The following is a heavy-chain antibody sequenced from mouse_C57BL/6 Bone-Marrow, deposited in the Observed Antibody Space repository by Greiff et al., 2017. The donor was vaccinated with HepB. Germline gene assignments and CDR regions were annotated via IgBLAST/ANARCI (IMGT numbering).Heavy chain of an antibody. CDR2: ISYDGSN. Sequence: EVKLVESGPGLMKPSQSLSLTCSVTGYSITSGYYWNWIRQFPGNKLEWMGYISYDGSNNYNPSLKNRISITRDTSKNQFFLKLNSVTTEDTATYYCAREGYDAWYFDVWGTGTTVTVAS. J-gene: IGHJ1*03. CDR3: AREGYDAWYFDV. CDR1: GYSITSGYY. V-gene: IGHV3-6*01. D-gene: IGHD2-2*01.